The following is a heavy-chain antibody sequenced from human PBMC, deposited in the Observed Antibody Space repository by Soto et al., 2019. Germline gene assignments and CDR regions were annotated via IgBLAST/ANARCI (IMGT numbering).Heavy chain of an antibody. Sequence: EVQLVESGGGLIQPGGSLRLSCAASGFTVSSNYMSWVRQAPGKGLEWVSVIYSGGSTYYADSVKGRFTISRDNSKNTLYLQMNSLRAEDTAVYYCARDGYYGSGSPSGRGQGTLVTVSS. CDR2: IYSGGST. CDR1: GFTVSSNY. J-gene: IGHJ4*02. D-gene: IGHD3-10*01. CDR3: ARDGYYGSGSPSG. V-gene: IGHV3-53*01.